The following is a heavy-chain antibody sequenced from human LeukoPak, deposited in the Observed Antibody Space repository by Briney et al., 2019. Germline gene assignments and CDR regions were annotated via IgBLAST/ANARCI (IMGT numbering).Heavy chain of an antibody. CDR3: ARFRINYGDYFPDPFDP. J-gene: IGHJ5*02. Sequence: SETLSLTCTVSGGSISSGDYYWSWIRQPPGKGLEWTGYIYYSGSTYYNPSLKSRVTISVDTSKNQFSLKLSSVTAADTAVYYCARFRINYGDYFPDPFDPWGQGTLVTVSS. D-gene: IGHD4-17*01. CDR2: IYYSGST. CDR1: GGSISSGDYY. V-gene: IGHV4-30-4*01.